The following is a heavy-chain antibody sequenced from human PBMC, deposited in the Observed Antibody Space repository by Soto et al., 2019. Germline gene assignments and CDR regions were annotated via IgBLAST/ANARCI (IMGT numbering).Heavy chain of an antibody. D-gene: IGHD6-19*01. CDR1: GGTFSRYA. CDR3: AQTLGLAVAGPGRFDL. J-gene: IGHJ2*01. CDR2: IIPIFGTA. Sequence: QVQLVQSGAEVKKPGSSVKVSCKASGGTFSRYAISWVRQAPGQGLEWMGGIIPIFGTAKYAQKFQGRVTITAAESTSTAYMELSSLRSEDTAVYYCAQTLGLAVAGPGRFDLWGRGTLVTVSS. V-gene: IGHV1-69*12.